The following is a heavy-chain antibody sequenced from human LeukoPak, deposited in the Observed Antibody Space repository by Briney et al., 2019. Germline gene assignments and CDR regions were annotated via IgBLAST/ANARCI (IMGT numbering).Heavy chain of an antibody. D-gene: IGHD6-19*01. J-gene: IGHJ5*02. CDR2: ISAYNGNT. V-gene: IGHV1-18*01. Sequence: ASVKVSCKASGGTFSSYAISWVRQAPGQGLEWMGWISAYNGNTNYAQKLQGRVTMTTDTSTSTAYMELRSLRSDDTAVYYCARCPSYSSGCPVDPWGQGTLVTVSS. CDR1: GGTFSSYA. CDR3: ARCPSYSSGCPVDP.